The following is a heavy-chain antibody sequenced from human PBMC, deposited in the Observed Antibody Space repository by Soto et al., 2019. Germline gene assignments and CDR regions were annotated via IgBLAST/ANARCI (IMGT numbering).Heavy chain of an antibody. J-gene: IGHJ4*02. V-gene: IGHV3-64D*08. D-gene: IGHD3-22*01. CDR2: IGGDGGTT. CDR1: GVTFSSYA. CDR3: VKEASYDSSGYYGYFDY. Sequence: GGSLRLSWLAAGVTFSSYAMHWVRQAPGKGLEYGSAIGGDGGTTYYADSMRGRLTISRDNSKSPLYLQMSSLRAEDTAVYYCVKEASYDSSGYYGYFDYWGQGTLVTVSS.